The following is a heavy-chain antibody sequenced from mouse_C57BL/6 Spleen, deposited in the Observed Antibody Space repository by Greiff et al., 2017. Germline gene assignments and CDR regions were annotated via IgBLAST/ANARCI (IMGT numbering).Heavy chain of an antibody. J-gene: IGHJ3*01. CDR3: TYDEAWFAY. D-gene: IGHD2-3*01. Sequence: EVKVEESGGGLVQPGGSMKLSCVASGFTFSNYWMNWVRQSPEKGLEWVAQIRLKSDNYATHYAESVKGRFTISRDDSKSSVYLQMNNLRAEDTGIYYCTYDEAWFAYRGQGTLVTVSA. CDR1: GFTFSNYW. CDR2: IRLKSDNYAT. V-gene: IGHV6-3*01.